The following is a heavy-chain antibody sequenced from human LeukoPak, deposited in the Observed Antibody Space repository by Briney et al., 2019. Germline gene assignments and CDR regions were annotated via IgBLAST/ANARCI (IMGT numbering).Heavy chain of an antibody. D-gene: IGHD3-3*01. V-gene: IGHV3-7*01. CDR2: IKLDGSEK. Sequence: GGSLRLSCVASGFTFGKYWMSWVRQAPGKGLEWVANIKLDGSEKNYVDSVKGRFTISRDNTKNSLYLQMNSLRVEDTAVYYCARDIGGSSFWGQGTLVTVSS. CDR1: GFTFGKYW. J-gene: IGHJ4*02. CDR3: ARDIGGSSF.